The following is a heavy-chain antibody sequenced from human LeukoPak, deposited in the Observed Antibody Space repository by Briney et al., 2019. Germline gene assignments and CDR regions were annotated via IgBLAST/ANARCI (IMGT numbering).Heavy chain of an antibody. V-gene: IGHV3-66*01. D-gene: IGHD3-16*01. Sequence: GGSLRLSCAASGFTVSSNYMSWVRQAPGKGLEWVSVIYSGGSTYYADSVKGRFTISRDNSKNTLYLQMNSLRAEDTAVYYCARDDSYDYVWGSLSTWGQGTLVTVSS. J-gene: IGHJ5*02. CDR2: IYSGGST. CDR3: ARDDSYDYVWGSLST. CDR1: GFTVSSNY.